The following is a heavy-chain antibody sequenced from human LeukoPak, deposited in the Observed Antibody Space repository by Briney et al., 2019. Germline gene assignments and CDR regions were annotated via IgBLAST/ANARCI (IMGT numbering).Heavy chain of an antibody. CDR3: ARARLWFGELNYYYFDS. CDR1: GFILSSYD. CDR2: ISSSSGTM. V-gene: IGHV3-48*01. Sequence: GGSLRLSCAASGFILSSYDMNWVRQAPGKGLEWVSYISSSSGTMYYADSLRGRFTISRDNSKNTVYLQMNSLRVEDTAVYYCARARLWFGELNYYYFDSWGQGTLVAVS. D-gene: IGHD3-10*01. J-gene: IGHJ4*02.